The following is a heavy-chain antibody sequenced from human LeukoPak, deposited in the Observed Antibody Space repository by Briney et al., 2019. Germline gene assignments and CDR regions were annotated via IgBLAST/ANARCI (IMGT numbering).Heavy chain of an antibody. CDR2: ISGTGGST. J-gene: IGHJ3*02. Sequence: PGGSLRLSCAASGFTFSDYAMSWVRQAPGKGLQWVSLISGTGGSTSYVDSVKGRFTISRDNSKNTLYLQMNSLRVEDAAIYYCAKYGHAFNTFDIWGQGTMVTVSS. CDR3: AKYGHAFNTFDI. V-gene: IGHV3-23*01. CDR1: GFTFSDYA. D-gene: IGHD2-2*01.